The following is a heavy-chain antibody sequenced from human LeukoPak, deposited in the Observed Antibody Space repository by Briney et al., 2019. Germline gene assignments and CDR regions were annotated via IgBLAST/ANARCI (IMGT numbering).Heavy chain of an antibody. CDR3: ARDWAYVWGSYRPFFDY. D-gene: IGHD3-16*02. CDR2: ISSSSSYT. J-gene: IGHJ4*02. CDR1: GFTFSDYY. Sequence: GGSLRLSCAASGFTFSDYYMSWIRQAPGKGLEWVSYISSSSSYTNYADSVKGRFTISRDNAKNSLYPQMNSLRAEDTAVYYCARDWAYVWGSYRPFFDYWGQGTLVTVSS. V-gene: IGHV3-11*05.